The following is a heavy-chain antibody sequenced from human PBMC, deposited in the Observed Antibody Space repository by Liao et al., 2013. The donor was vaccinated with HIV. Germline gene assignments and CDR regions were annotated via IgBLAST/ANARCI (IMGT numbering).Heavy chain of an antibody. V-gene: IGHV4-34*01. CDR1: GGSFSAYY. J-gene: IGHJ4*02. D-gene: IGHD4/OR15-4a*01. Sequence: QVQLQQWGAGLLKSSETLSLTCAVYGGSFSAYYWTWIRQPPGKGLEWIGEINHSGSTNYSPSLNSRVTISLDTSKNQISLKLSSVTAADTAVYYCARELTIITRRRFFDYWGQGTQVTVSA. CDR2: INHSGST. CDR3: ARELTIITRRRFFDY.